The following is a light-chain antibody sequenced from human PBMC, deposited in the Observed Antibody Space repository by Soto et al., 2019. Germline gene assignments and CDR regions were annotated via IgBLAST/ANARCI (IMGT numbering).Light chain of an antibody. CDR3: QQYSTYTPRT. CDR2: DAS. J-gene: IGKJ1*01. Sequence: DIQVTQSPPTLSASVGDRVTITCRASQTISTWMAWYQQKPGKAPKLLVYDASTLQSGVASRFSGSGSGTEFTLIISGLQPDDFATYYCQQYSTYTPRTFGQGTKVDIK. CDR1: QTISTW. V-gene: IGKV1-5*01.